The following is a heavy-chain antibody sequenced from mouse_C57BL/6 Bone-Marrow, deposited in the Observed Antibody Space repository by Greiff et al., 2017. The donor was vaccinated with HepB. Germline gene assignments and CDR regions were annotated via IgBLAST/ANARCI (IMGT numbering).Heavy chain of an antibody. CDR1: GYAFTNYL. CDR3: AKGWDWYFDV. CDR2: INPGSGGT. J-gene: IGHJ1*03. V-gene: IGHV1-54*01. D-gene: IGHD2-3*01. Sequence: QVQLQQSGAELVRPGTSVKVSCKASGYAFTNYLIEWVKQRPGQGLEWIGVINPGSGGTNYNEKFKGKATLTADKSSSTAYMQLSSLTSEDSAVYFCAKGWDWYFDVWGTGTTVTVSS.